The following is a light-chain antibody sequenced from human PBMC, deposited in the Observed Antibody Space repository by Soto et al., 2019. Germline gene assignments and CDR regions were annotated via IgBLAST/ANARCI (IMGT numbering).Light chain of an antibody. CDR1: QSVMSRY. J-gene: IGKJ4*01. CDR2: GAS. V-gene: IGKV3-20*01. Sequence: EIVLTQSPGTLSLSPGEGATLSCMASQSVMSRYISWYQQRPGQAPRLLIYGASNRATGSPDRISGSGSGTEFTCTISRLEPEDFAVYYCQQYGKLPITFGGGTKVEIK. CDR3: QQYGKLPIT.